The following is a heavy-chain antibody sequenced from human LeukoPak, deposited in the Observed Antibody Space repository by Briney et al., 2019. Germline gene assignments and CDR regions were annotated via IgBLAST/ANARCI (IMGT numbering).Heavy chain of an antibody. CDR3: ARVVAAPTRIRYYFDY. CDR2: ISSSSSYI. D-gene: IGHD2-15*01. J-gene: IGHJ4*02. CDR1: GFTFSSYS. Sequence: GGSLRLSCAACGFTFSSYSMNWVRQAPGKGLEWVSSISSSSSYIYYADSVKGRFTISRDNAKNSLYLQMNSLRAEDTAVYYCARVVAAPTRIRYYFDYWGQGTLVTVSS. V-gene: IGHV3-21*01.